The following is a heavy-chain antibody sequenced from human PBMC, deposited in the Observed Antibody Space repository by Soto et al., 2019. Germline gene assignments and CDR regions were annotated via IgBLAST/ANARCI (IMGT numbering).Heavy chain of an antibody. D-gene: IGHD3-22*01. CDR3: ARDLGYYASSGYLDY. Sequence: QVQLVESGGGLVKPGGSLRLSCAASGFTFSDYYMSWIRQAPGKGLEWVSYIDSSGTIIYYADSVKGRFTISRDNAKNSLFLQMNSLRAEDTAVYYCARDLGYYASSGYLDYWGQGTLVTVSS. J-gene: IGHJ4*02. V-gene: IGHV3-11*01. CDR2: IDSSGTII. CDR1: GFTFSDYY.